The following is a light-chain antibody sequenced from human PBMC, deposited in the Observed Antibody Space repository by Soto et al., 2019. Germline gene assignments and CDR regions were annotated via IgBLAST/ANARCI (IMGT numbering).Light chain of an antibody. CDR2: SNN. CDR1: SSNIGSNT. V-gene: IGLV1-44*01. CDR3: AAWDDSLNGYV. Sequence: QSVLPKPTSASGPPGQRVTISCSGSSSNIGSNTVNWYQQLPGTAPKLLIYSNNQRPSGVPDRFSGSKSGTSASLAISGLQSEDEDDYYCAAWDDSLNGYVFGTGTQLTVL. J-gene: IGLJ1*01.